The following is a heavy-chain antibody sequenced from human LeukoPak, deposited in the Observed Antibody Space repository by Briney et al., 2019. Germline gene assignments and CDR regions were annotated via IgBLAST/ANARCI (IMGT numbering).Heavy chain of an antibody. J-gene: IGHJ3*02. D-gene: IGHD3-10*01. Sequence: ASVKVSCKASGYTFTGYYMHWVRQAPGQGLEWMGWINPNSGGTNYAQKFQGRVTMTRDTSISTAYMELRSLRSDDTAVYYCAREESGEWFGDLSDAFDIWGQGTMVTVSS. CDR1: GYTFTGYY. CDR2: INPNSGGT. CDR3: AREESGEWFGDLSDAFDI. V-gene: IGHV1-2*02.